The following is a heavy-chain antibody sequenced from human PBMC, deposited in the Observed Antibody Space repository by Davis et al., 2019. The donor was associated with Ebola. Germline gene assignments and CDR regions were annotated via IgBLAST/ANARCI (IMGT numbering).Heavy chain of an antibody. CDR3: VVSGLDFDF. D-gene: IGHD6-19*01. V-gene: IGHV1-2*06. J-gene: IGHJ4*02. Sequence: AASVKVSCKASGYTFTGYYMHWVRQAPGQGLAWMGRINPKSGGTNYAQKFQGRVTMARDTSIRTAYMELSRLRSDDTAIYYCVVSGLDFDFWGQGTLVTVSS. CDR2: INPKSGGT. CDR1: GYTFTGYY.